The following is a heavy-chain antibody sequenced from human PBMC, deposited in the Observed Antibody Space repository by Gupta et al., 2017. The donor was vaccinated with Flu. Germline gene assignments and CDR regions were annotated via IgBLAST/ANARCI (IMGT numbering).Heavy chain of an antibody. V-gene: IGHV3-33*01. D-gene: IGHD2-21*02. CDR1: GFTFSSYG. CDR2: IWYDGNRK. CDR3: ARDVVAAIYQYGVDV. Sequence: QVQLVESGGGVVQPGRSLRLSCAASGFTFSSYGIHWVRQAPGKGLEWGAVIWYDGNRKHYADSVKGRFTISRDNAKNTVYLQINRLRADDTAVYWCARDVVAAIYQYGVDVWGQGTTVTVSS. J-gene: IGHJ6*02.